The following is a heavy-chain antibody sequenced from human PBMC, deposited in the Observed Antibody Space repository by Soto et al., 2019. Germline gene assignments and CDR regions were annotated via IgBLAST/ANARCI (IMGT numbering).Heavy chain of an antibody. V-gene: IGHV4-39*07. CDR1: GGSISSSSYY. J-gene: IGHJ1*01. CDR2: ISSSGTT. CDR3: ARLGAYYQAMDS. Sequence: SETLSLTCTVSGGSISSSSYYWGWIRQPPGKGLEWIGSISSSGTTTYNPSLQSRVSISVDTSKNEVSLKLTSVTAADTAVYFCARLGAYYQAMDSWGQGTLVTVSS. D-gene: IGHD3-22*01.